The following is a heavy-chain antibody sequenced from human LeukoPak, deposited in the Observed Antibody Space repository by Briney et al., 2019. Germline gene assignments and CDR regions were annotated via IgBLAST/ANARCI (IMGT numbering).Heavy chain of an antibody. CDR2: ISYDGSNK. D-gene: IGHD2-2*01. CDR3: AKTAVPSAASLMEGEAYFHY. Sequence: GGSLRLSRAASGFTFSSYGMHWVRQAPGKGLEWAAVISYDGSNKYHADSVKGRFTISRDNSKNTLYLQMNSLRAEDTAVYYCAKTAVPSAASLMEGEAYFHYWGQGTLVTVSS. J-gene: IGHJ4*02. CDR1: GFTFSSYG. V-gene: IGHV3-30*18.